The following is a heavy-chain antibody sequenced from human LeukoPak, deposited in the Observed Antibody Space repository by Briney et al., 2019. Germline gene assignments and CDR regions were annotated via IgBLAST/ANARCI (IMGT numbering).Heavy chain of an antibody. CDR2: IHTSGST. V-gene: IGHV4-4*07. CDR3: ARGICSSTSCYNPGAFDI. J-gene: IGHJ3*02. D-gene: IGHD2-2*02. CDR1: GGSISNSY. Sequence: PSETLSLTCTVSGGSISNSYWSWIRQPAGKGLEWIGRIHTSGSTNYNPSLKSRVTMSVDTSKNQFSLKLSSVTAADTAVYYCARGICSSTSCYNPGAFDIWGQGTMVTVSS.